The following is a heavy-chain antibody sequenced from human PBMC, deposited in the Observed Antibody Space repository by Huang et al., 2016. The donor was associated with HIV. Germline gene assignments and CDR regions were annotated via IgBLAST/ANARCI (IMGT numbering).Heavy chain of an antibody. J-gene: IGHJ3*02. D-gene: IGHD2-21*01. CDR1: GYTITELS. Sequence: QVQLVQSGAEVKQPGASVKVSCKVSGYTITELSIHWVRQAPGKGLEWMGGFAPEHGETIYAQNFQGRVTMTEDTSTDTAYMELHSLRPEDTAVYYCAAGYDTYYDIWGQGTMVIASS. V-gene: IGHV1-24*01. CDR3: AAGYDTYYDI. CDR2: FAPEHGET.